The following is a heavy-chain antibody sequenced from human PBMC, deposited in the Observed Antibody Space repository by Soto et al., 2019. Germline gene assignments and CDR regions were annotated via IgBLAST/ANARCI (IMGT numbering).Heavy chain of an antibody. V-gene: IGHV1-18*01. D-gene: IGHD6-13*01. CDR1: GYTFTSYG. J-gene: IGHJ6*02. Sequence: ASVKVSRKASGYTFTSYGISWVRQAPGQGLEWMGWISAYNGNTNYAQKLQGRVTMTTDTSTSTAYMELRSLRSEDTAVYYCAVAAAGYYYYGMDVWGQGTTVTVSS. CDR3: AVAAAGYYYYGMDV. CDR2: ISAYNGNT.